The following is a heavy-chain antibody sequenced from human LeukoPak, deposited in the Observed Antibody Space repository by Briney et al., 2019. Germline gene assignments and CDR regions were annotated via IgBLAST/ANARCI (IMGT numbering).Heavy chain of an antibody. CDR1: GFTVSSNY. CDR3: AGVRYCSSTSCHAPHFDY. J-gene: IGHJ4*02. Sequence: GGSLRLSCAASGFTVSSNYMSWVRQAPGKGLEWVSVIYSGGSTYYADSVKGRFTISRDNSKNTLYLQMNSLRAEDTAVYYCAGVRYCSSTSCHAPHFDYWGQGTLVTVSS. CDR2: IYSGGST. D-gene: IGHD2-2*01. V-gene: IGHV3-53*01.